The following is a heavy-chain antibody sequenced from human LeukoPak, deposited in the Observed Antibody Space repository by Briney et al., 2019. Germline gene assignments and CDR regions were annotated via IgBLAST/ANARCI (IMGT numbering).Heavy chain of an antibody. D-gene: IGHD5-12*01. V-gene: IGHV3-23*01. CDR2: ISGSGGST. CDR3: ARVRVASPFFDY. J-gene: IGHJ4*02. Sequence: GGPLRLFCAASGFTFSSYAMSWVRQAPGKGLEGVSAISGSGGSTYYADSVKGRLPISRDNSKNTLYMQKNSLRAGDTAVYYCARVRVASPFFDYGGQGTLVTVSS. CDR1: GFTFSSYA.